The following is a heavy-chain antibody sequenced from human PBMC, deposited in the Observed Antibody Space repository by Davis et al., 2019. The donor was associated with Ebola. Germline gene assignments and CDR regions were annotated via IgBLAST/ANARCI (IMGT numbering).Heavy chain of an antibody. CDR1: GFTFSSYA. D-gene: IGHD2-15*01. CDR3: ARDEEVVAAPNYYYYGMDV. CDR2: ISSSSSYI. V-gene: IGHV3-21*01. J-gene: IGHJ6*04. Sequence: GESLKISCAASGFTFSSYAMHWVRQAPGKGLEWVSSISSSSSYIYYADSVKGRFTISRDNAKNSLYLQMNSLRAEDTAVYYCARDEEVVAAPNYYYYGMDVWGKGTTVTVSS.